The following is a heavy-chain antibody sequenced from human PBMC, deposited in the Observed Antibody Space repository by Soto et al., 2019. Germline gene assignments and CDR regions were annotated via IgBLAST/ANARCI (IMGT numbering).Heavy chain of an antibody. V-gene: IGHV1-46*01. J-gene: IGHJ4*02. CDR1: GDTFTDYY. D-gene: IGHD2-21*02. Sequence: QVQLVQSGAEVKKPGASVKVSCKASGDTFTDYYIHWVRQAPGQGLEWMGTVNPSGGHTTYAQHFMGRMTMTRDTSTSTLYMKLTSLTSEDSAVYYCARGAHVVVVTAALDYWGQGTLVTVSS. CDR2: VNPSGGHT. CDR3: ARGAHVVVVTAALDY.